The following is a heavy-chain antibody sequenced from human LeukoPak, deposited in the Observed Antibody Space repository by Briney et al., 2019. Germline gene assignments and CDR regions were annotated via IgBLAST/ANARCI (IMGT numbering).Heavy chain of an antibody. V-gene: IGHV4-34*01. D-gene: IGHD2-2*01. Sequence: SETLSLTCAVYGVSFSGYYWSWIRQPPGKGLEWIGEINHSGSTNYNPSLKSRVTISVDTSKNQFSLKLSSVTAADTAVYYCARVEGIVVVPAAMRFDWFDPWGQGTLSPPPQ. CDR1: GVSFSGYY. CDR2: INHSGST. CDR3: ARVEGIVVVPAAMRFDWFDP. J-gene: IGHJ5*02.